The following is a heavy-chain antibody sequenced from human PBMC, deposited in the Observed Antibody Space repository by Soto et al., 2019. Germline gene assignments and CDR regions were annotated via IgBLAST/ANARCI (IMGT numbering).Heavy chain of an antibody. CDR3: AKGGSTTVTWLESEDSRYYFDY. CDR2: ISGSGGST. Sequence: GGSLRLSCAASGFTFSSYAMSWVRQAPGKGLEWVSAISGSGGSTYYADSVKGRFTISSDNSKNTLYLQMNSLRAEDTAVYYCAKGGSTTVTWLESEDSRYYFDYWGQGTLVTVSS. CDR1: GFTFSSYA. D-gene: IGHD4-17*01. V-gene: IGHV3-23*01. J-gene: IGHJ4*02.